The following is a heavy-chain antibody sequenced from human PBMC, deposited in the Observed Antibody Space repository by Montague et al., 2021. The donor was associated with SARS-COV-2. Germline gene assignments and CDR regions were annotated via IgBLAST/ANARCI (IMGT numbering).Heavy chain of an antibody. CDR3: ARANPRGASWAY. V-gene: IGHV3-7*01. D-gene: IGHD1-14*01. CDR1: GFPFSGYW. CDR2: IEENGGEK. Sequence: SLRLSCAASGFPFSGYWMSWFRQAPGKGPEWVAEIEENGGEKNYVDSVKGRFTISRVNAKNSLYLHMNSLRGEDTALYFCARANPRGASWAYWGQGTLVTVSS. J-gene: IGHJ4*02.